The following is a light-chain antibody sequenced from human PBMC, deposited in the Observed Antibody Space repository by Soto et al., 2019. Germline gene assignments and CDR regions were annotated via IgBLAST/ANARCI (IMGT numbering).Light chain of an antibody. V-gene: IGKV3-20*01. CDR2: GAS. CDR1: QSVAANY. CDR3: HQYGTAPLT. J-gene: IGKJ3*01. Sequence: EVVLTRSPGTLSLSPGERATLSFMASQSVAANYVAWYQQKRGQAPRLLIYGASSRATGIPDRFSGSGPGTDLTLTISRLEPEDFPVYYCHQYGTAPLTSGPGTKVDTK.